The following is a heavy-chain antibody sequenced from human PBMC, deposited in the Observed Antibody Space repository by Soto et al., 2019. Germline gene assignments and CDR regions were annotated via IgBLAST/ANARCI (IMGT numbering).Heavy chain of an antibody. CDR1: GFTFSSYG. CDR3: AREQYYYDSSGYYTPQHYFDY. J-gene: IGHJ4*02. D-gene: IGHD3-22*01. V-gene: IGHV3-33*01. CDR2: IWYDGSNK. Sequence: QVQLVESGGGVVQPGRSLRLSCAASGFTFSSYGMHWVRQAPGKGLEWVAVIWYDGSNKYYADSVKGRFTISRDNSKNTLYLQMNSLRAEDTAVYYCAREQYYYDSSGYYTPQHYFDYWCQGTLVTVSS.